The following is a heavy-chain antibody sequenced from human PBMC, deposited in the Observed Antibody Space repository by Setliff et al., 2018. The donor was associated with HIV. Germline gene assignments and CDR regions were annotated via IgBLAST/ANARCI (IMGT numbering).Heavy chain of an antibody. J-gene: IGHJ5*02. CDR3: ARVVLLWCGELLNRCFDP. Sequence: SETLSLTCAVYGGSFSGYYWGWIRQPPGKGLEWIGSIYYSGSTYYNPSLKSRVTISVDTSKNQFSLKLSSVTAADTAVYYCARVVLLWCGELLNRCFDPWGPGAQVAVSS. CDR2: IYYSGST. D-gene: IGHD3-10*01. CDR1: GGSFSGYY. V-gene: IGHV4-34*01.